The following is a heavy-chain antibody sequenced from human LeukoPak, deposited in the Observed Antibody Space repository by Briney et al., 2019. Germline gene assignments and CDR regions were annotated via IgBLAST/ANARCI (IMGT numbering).Heavy chain of an antibody. J-gene: IGHJ4*02. Sequence: GGSLRLSCAASGFTFSSYSMNWVRQAPGKGLEWVSTISTSGHGTYYTDSVKGRFTVSRDNSENTVFLQMNSLRAEDTAIYNCAKDSSSSGWASTTDYWGQGTLVTVSS. CDR3: AKDSSSSGWASTTDY. D-gene: IGHD6-19*01. V-gene: IGHV3-23*01. CDR2: ISTSGHGT. CDR1: GFTFSSYS.